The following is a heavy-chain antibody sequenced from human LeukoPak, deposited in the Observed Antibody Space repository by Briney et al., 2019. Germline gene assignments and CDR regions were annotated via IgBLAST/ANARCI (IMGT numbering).Heavy chain of an antibody. CDR2: INGDGSTT. D-gene: IGHD5-18*01. CDR3: GSDTVLGY. CDR1: GFTFSSYW. Sequence: GGSLRLSCAASGFTFSSYWMHWVRQAPGKGLVWVSRINGDGSTTFYADSVKGRFTISRDNAKNTVYLQMNSLRVEDTAVYYCGSDTVLGYWGQGTLVTASS. V-gene: IGHV3-74*01. J-gene: IGHJ4*02.